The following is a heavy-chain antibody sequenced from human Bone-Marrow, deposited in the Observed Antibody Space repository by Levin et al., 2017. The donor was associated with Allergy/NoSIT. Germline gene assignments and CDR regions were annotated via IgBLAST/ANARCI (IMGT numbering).Heavy chain of an antibody. Sequence: GGSLRLSCAASGFSFSNSDMSWVRQVSGKGLEWVSAISGNGAATYHADSVKGRFTVSRDNSKNTLYLQMNSLRVEDTAVYYCAKESLGFCTSTSCYPGMGYWGQGTLVTVSS. CDR1: GFSFSNSD. CDR2: ISGNGAAT. D-gene: IGHD2-2*01. J-gene: IGHJ4*02. V-gene: IGHV3-23*01. CDR3: AKESLGFCTSTSCYPGMGY.